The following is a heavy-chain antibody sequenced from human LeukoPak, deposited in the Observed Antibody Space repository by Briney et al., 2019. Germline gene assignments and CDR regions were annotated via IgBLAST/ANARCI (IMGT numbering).Heavy chain of an antibody. Sequence: ASVKVSCKASGYTFTSYGISWVRQAPGQGLEWMGWISAYNGNTNYAQKLQGRVTMTTDTSTSTAYMELRSLRSDDTAVYYCARRQVVGGNYYGIDVWGQGTTVTVSS. J-gene: IGHJ6*02. CDR2: ISAYNGNT. V-gene: IGHV1-18*01. D-gene: IGHD2-15*01. CDR3: ARRQVVGGNYYGIDV. CDR1: GYTFTSYG.